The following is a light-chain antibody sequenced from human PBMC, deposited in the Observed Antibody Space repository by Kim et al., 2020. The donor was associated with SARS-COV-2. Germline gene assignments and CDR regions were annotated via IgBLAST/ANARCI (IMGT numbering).Light chain of an antibody. J-gene: IGKJ1*01. CDR1: QYVSNN. Sequence: VSPGQRVTLSCRASQYVSNNLAWYQQQPGQPPRPLIYSMSTRATGVPDRFSGSGSGIDFTLTINSLQSEDFAAYYCQQYNNWPRTFGQGTKVDIK. CDR2: SMS. CDR3: QQYNNWPRT. V-gene: IGKV3-15*01.